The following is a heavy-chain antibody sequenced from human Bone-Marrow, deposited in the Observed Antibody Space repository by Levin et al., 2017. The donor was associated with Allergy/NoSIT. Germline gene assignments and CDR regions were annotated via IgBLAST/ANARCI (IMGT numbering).Heavy chain of an antibody. V-gene: IGHV3-21*04. J-gene: IGHJ4*02. Sequence: KTGGSLRLSCAASGFIFSHYSMNWVRQAPGKGLEWVSTISHITTDTHYAGSVRGRFTISRDNSRNTLYLQMSSLRAEDTATYYCVSYIQPHFDHWGRGARVIVSS. CDR3: VSYIQPHFDH. D-gene: IGHD5-18*01. CDR1: GFIFSHYS. CDR2: ISHITTDT.